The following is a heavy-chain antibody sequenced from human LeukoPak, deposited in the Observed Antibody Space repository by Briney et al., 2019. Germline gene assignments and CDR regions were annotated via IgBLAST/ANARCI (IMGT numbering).Heavy chain of an antibody. Sequence: GGSLRLSCAASGFTFSNYGMSWVRQAPGKGLEWVSVISGSGANTYYADSVKGRFTISRDNSKNTLYLQVNSLRAEDTAVYYCAKAKSYYSNYDYWGQGTLVTVSS. J-gene: IGHJ4*02. CDR2: ISGSGANT. CDR1: GFTFSNYG. V-gene: IGHV3-23*01. D-gene: IGHD4-11*01. CDR3: AKAKSYYSNYDY.